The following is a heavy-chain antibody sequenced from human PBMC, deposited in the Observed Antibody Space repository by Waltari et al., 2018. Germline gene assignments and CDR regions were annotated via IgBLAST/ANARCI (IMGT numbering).Heavy chain of an antibody. CDR2: INPNSGGT. V-gene: IGHV1-2*06. D-gene: IGHD4-17*01. CDR3: ARVSTVTTNWFDP. CDR1: GYTFTGYY. Sequence: QVQLVQSGAEVKKPGASVKVSCKASGYTFTGYYMHWVRQAPGQGLEWMGRINPNSGGTNYAQKFQGRVTRTRDTSISTAYMELSRLRSDDTAVYYCARVSTVTTNWFDPWGQGTLVTVSS. J-gene: IGHJ5*02.